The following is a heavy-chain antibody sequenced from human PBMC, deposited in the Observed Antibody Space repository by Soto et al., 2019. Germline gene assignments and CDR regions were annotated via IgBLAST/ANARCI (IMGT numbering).Heavy chain of an antibody. Sequence: EVQLVESGGGLAKPGGSLRLSCAASGFTFSKAWMNWVRQGPGKGLEWVGRIKSKSDGGTTDYAAPVKGRFTISRDDSRNTLYLQMSSLKTEDTALYYCVTSTKDLTDHYYLHGMDVWGQGTTVTVSS. V-gene: IGHV3-15*07. CDR2: IKSKSDGGTT. J-gene: IGHJ6*02. CDR1: GFTFSKAW. D-gene: IGHD3-10*01. CDR3: VTSTKDLTDHYYLHGMDV.